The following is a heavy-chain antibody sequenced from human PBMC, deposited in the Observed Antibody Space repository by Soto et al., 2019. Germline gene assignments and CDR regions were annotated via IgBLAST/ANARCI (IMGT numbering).Heavy chain of an antibody. CDR3: ARGVKDITMGRGVICRSYCFDY. Sequence: QGQLVQSGAEVKKPGVSVMASCKASGYTVTSYYMHWVRQAPGQGLEWKGIINPSGGSTSYAEKFQGRVRMRRDKSTSTVHMELSSLSSEDTDVYSCARGVKDITMGRGVICRSYCFDYWGQGTLVTVAS. J-gene: IGHJ4*02. CDR2: INPSGGST. CDR1: GYTVTSYY. V-gene: IGHV1-46*01. D-gene: IGHD3-10*01.